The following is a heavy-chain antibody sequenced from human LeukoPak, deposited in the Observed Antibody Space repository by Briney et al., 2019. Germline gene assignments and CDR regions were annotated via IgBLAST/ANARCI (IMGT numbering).Heavy chain of an antibody. V-gene: IGHV3-23*01. J-gene: IGHJ4*02. D-gene: IGHD1-26*01. Sequence: GGSLRLSCAASGFTFSSYAMSWVRQAPGKGLEWVSGVSGSGSRTYYADSVKGRFTISRDNSKNTLYLQMNSLRAEDTAVYYCAKLGMYSGTSYWGQGTLVTVSS. CDR2: VSGSGSRT. CDR3: AKLGMYSGTSY. CDR1: GFTFSSYA.